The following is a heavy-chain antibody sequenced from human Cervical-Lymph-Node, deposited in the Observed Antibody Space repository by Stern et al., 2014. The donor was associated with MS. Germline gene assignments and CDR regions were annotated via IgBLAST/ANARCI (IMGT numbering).Heavy chain of an antibody. V-gene: IGHV1-8*01. Sequence: QVQLVQSGAEVKKPGASVKVSCKASGYSFTTYEIHWVRQATGQGLEWVGWMNPNSGNTGCVQKFQGRVTMTRNTSISTAYMELNSLTSEDTAVYYCAKKGRFDLWGQGTQVTVSS. CDR1: GYSFTTYE. J-gene: IGHJ5*02. CDR3: AKKGRFDL. CDR2: MNPNSGNT.